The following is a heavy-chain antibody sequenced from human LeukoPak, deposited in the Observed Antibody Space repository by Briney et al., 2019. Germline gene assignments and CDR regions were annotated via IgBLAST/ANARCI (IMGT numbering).Heavy chain of an antibody. CDR2: IYYSGST. CDR1: GGSISSYY. V-gene: IGHV4-59*01. CDR3: ARSPLGPYSGSPDGY. J-gene: IGHJ4*02. Sequence: PSETLSLTCTVSGGSISSYYWSWIRQPPGKGLEWIGYIYYSGSTNYNPSLKSRVTISVDTSKNQFSLKLSSLTAAATAVYYFARSPLGPYSGSPDGYGGQGTLVTVSS. D-gene: IGHD1-26*01.